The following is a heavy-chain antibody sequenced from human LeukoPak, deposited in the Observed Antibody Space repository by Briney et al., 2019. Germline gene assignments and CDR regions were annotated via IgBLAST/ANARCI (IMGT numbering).Heavy chain of an antibody. CDR2: IYNDGST. J-gene: IGHJ3*02. V-gene: IGHV3-53*01. Sequence: GGSLRLSCAASGLTVSSSYMSWVRQAPGKGLEWVSIIYNDGSTYYADSMKGRFTISRDNSKNTLYLQMTSLRAEDTAVYYCAKLGVFDPFDIWGQGTMVTVSS. D-gene: IGHD3-3*01. CDR1: GLTVSSSY. CDR3: AKLGVFDPFDI.